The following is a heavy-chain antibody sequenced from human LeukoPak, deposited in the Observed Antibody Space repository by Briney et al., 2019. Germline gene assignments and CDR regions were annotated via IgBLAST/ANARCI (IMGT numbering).Heavy chain of an antibody. Sequence: PSETLSLTCAVYGGSFSGHYWTWIRQPPGKGLEWIGEINHSGSTTYNPSLNSRVTISVDTSKNQFSLRLSSVTAADTAVYYCARPRYGSGSLDSWGQGSLVTVSS. V-gene: IGHV4-34*01. CDR2: INHSGST. CDR3: ARPRYGSGSLDS. D-gene: IGHD3-10*01. CDR1: GGSFSGHY. J-gene: IGHJ4*02.